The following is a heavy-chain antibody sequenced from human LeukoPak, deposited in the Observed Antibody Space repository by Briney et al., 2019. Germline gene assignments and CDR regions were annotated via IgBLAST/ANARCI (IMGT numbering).Heavy chain of an antibody. CDR2: INSDGSST. Sequence: GGSLRLSCAASGFTLSSYWMHWVRQAPGKGLVWVSRINSDGSSTGYADSVKGRFTISRDNAKNTLYLQMNSLRAEDTAVYYCARVQGHPPNGLDIWGQGTMVTVSS. CDR3: ARVQGHPPNGLDI. D-gene: IGHD2-8*01. CDR1: GFTLSSYW. V-gene: IGHV3-74*01. J-gene: IGHJ3*02.